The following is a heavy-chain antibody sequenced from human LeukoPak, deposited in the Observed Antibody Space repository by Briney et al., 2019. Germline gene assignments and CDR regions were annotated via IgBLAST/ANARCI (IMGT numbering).Heavy chain of an antibody. V-gene: IGHV4-34*01. D-gene: IGHD3-3*01. J-gene: IGHJ4*01. CDR1: GGSFSGYY. CDR2: INHSGST. Sequence: SETLSLTCAVYGGSFSGYYWSWIRQPPGKGLEWIGEINHSGSTNYNPSLKSRVTISVDTSKNQFSLTLNSVTAADTAVYYCARGMSDDFSSGYDTFDYWGHGTLVTVSS. CDR3: ARGMSDDFSSGYDTFDY.